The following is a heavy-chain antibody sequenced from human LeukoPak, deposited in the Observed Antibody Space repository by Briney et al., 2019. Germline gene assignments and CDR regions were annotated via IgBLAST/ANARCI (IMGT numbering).Heavy chain of an antibody. J-gene: IGHJ4*02. CDR2: IYNSEYT. D-gene: IGHD3-22*01. V-gene: IGHV4-59*01. Sequence: PSETLSLTCTVSGGSFTDYYWSWIRQPPGKGLEWIGYIYNSEYTKYNPSLKSRVTISVDTSKNQFSLKLSSVTAADTAAYFCARTPGSSGYYVFDYWGQGTLVTVSS. CDR3: ARTPGSSGYYVFDY. CDR1: GGSFTDYY.